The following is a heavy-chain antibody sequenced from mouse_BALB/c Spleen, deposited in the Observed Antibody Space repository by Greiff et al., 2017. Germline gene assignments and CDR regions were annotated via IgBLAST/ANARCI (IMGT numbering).Heavy chain of an antibody. CDR2: INPSNGGT. CDR1: GYTFTSYY. J-gene: IGHJ3*01. D-gene: IGHD4-1*01. V-gene: IGHV1S81*02. CDR3: ARSGLTGGFAY. Sequence: QVQLKQPGAELVKPGASVKLSCKASGYTFTSYYMYWVKQRPGQGLEWIGGINPSNGGTNFNEKFKSKATLTVDKSSSTAYMQLSSLTSEDSAVYYCARSGLTGGFAYWGQGTLVTVSA.